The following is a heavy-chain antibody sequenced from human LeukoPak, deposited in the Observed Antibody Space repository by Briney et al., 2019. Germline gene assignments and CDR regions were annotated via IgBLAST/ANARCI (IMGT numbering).Heavy chain of an antibody. CDR1: GGSISSSPYY. Sequence: SETLSLTCTVSGGSISSSPYYWAWIRQPPGKGLEWIGSVSYTGTTYYKPSLRSRVTISADTSNNQLSLILSSVTAADTALYYCARSLYGSGTYAVDYWGQGTVVTVSS. D-gene: IGHD1-26*01. V-gene: IGHV4-39*01. CDR2: VSYTGTT. J-gene: IGHJ4*02. CDR3: ARSLYGSGTYAVDY.